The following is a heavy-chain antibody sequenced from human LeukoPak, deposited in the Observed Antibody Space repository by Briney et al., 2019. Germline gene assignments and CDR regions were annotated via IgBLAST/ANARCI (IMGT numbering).Heavy chain of an antibody. CDR3: ARGGSVPSGWSFFDY. V-gene: IGHV3-48*03. D-gene: IGHD2-15*01. J-gene: IGHJ4*02. CDR1: GFTFRSSE. Sequence: GGSLRLSCAASGFTFRSSEMNWVRQAPGKGLEWVSYIGNSGNTMYADSVKGRFTISRDNAKDSVYLQMNSLRAEDTAIYYCARGGSVPSGWSFFDYWGRGALVTVSS. CDR2: IGNSGNTM.